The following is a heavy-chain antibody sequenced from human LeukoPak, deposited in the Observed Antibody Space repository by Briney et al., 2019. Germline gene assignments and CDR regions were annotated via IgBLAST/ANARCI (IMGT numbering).Heavy chain of an antibody. J-gene: IGHJ5*02. V-gene: IGHV1-2*02. Sequence: ASVKVSCKASGYTFTGYYMHWVRQAPGQGLGWMGWINPNSGGTKYPQKFHGRVIMTRDTSISTAYMELSRLRSDDTAVYYCARIPKFSGGGFDPWGQGTLVTVSS. CDR2: INPNSGGT. D-gene: IGHD2-15*01. CDR1: GYTFTGYY. CDR3: ARIPKFSGGGFDP.